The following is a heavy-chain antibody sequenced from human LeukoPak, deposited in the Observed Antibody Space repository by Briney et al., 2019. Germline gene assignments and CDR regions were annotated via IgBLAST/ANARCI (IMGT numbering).Heavy chain of an antibody. CDR3: ARGEEPGGSLSLTYYYYYYMDV. D-gene: IGHD1-26*01. V-gene: IGHV1-69*01. CDR2: IIPIFGTA. CDR1: GGTFSSYA. Sequence: SVKVSCKASGGTFSSYAISWVRQAPGQGLEWMGGIIPIFGTANYAQKFQGRVTITADESTSTAYMELSSLRSEDTAVYYCARGEEPGGSLSLTYYYYYYMDVWGKGTTVTVSS. J-gene: IGHJ6*03.